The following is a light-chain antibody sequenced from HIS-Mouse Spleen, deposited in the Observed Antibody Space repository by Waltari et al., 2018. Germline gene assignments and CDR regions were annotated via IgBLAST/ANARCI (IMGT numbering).Light chain of an antibody. CDR1: QSVSSRY. Sequence: EIVLTQSPGTLSLSPGERATLSCRASQSVSSRYLAWHKQKPGQAPRLLIYGASNRATGIPDRFSGSGSGTDFTLTIRRLEPEDFAVYYCQQYGSSPPYTFGQGTKLEIK. CDR3: QQYGSSPPYT. CDR2: GAS. V-gene: IGKV3-20*01. J-gene: IGKJ2*01.